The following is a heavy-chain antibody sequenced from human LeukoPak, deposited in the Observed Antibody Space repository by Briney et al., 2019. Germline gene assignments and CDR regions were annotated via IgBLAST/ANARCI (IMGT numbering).Heavy chain of an antibody. Sequence: GGSLRLSCAASGFTFSSYAMSWVRQAPGKGLEWVSAISGSGGSTYYADSVKGRFTISRDNSKNTLYLQMNGLRAEDTAVYYCAKGIGGGSYYYYYMDVWGKGTTVTVSS. J-gene: IGHJ6*03. CDR2: ISGSGGST. D-gene: IGHD1-26*01. CDR3: AKGIGGGSYYYYYMDV. V-gene: IGHV3-23*01. CDR1: GFTFSSYA.